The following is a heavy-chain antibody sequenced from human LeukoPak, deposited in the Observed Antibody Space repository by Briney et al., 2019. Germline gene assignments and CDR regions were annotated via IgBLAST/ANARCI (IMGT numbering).Heavy chain of an antibody. V-gene: IGHV3-21*01. CDR2: ISSSSSYI. Sequence: GGSLRLSCAASGFTFSSYSMNWVRQAPGKGLEWASSISSSSSYIYYADSVKGRFTISRDNAKNSLYLQMNSLRAEDTAVYYCARDIGINWFDPWGQGTLVTVSS. D-gene: IGHD2-15*01. J-gene: IGHJ5*02. CDR1: GFTFSSYS. CDR3: ARDIGINWFDP.